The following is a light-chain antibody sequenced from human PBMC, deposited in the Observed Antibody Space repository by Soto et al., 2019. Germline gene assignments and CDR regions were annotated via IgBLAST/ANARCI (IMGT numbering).Light chain of an antibody. CDR2: NVS. J-gene: IGKJ2*01. CDR1: QNVNSN. Sequence: EIAMTQSPATLSVSPGQRATLSCRASQNVNSNLAWYQQKPGHAPSLLMYNVSTRATGFPARFSGSGSGTEVTLTISSLQSEDSSIYYCQQYNTLNTVGQGTKLEIK. CDR3: QQYNTLNT. V-gene: IGKV3-15*01.